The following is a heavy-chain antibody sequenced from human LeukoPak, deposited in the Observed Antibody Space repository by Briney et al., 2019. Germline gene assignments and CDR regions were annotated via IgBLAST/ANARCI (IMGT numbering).Heavy chain of an antibody. V-gene: IGHV3-30*18. D-gene: IGHD3-10*01. Sequence: GRSLRLSCAASGFTFSSYGMHWVRQAPGKGLEWVAVISYDGSNKYYADSVKGRFTISRDNSKNTLYLQMSSLRAEDTAVYYCAKDYGSGMDQLYYFDYWGQGTLVTVSS. CDR2: ISYDGSNK. CDR1: GFTFSSYG. J-gene: IGHJ4*02. CDR3: AKDYGSGMDQLYYFDY.